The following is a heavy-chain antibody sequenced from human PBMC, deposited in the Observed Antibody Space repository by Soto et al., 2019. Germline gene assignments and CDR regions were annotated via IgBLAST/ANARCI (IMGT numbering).Heavy chain of an antibody. D-gene: IGHD4-4*01. V-gene: IGHV3-23*01. CDR1: GFIFNAYA. J-gene: IGHJ5*02. Sequence: EVQLLESGGGLVQPGGSLRLSCAASGFIFNAYAMTWVRQAPGKGLEWVSAIGGSGGNTYYAASVKGRFTISRDNSKDTVDLEMNRLRVDDTAVYFCARVASDYITSADTWGQGILVTVSS. CDR3: ARVASDYITSADT. CDR2: IGGSGGNT.